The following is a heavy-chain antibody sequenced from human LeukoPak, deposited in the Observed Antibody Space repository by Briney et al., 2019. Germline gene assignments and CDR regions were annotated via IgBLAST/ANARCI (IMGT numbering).Heavy chain of an antibody. CDR2: IYSGGST. D-gene: IGHD5-18*01. V-gene: IGHV3-66*01. Sequence: PGGSLRLSCAASGFTFSSYWMSWVRQAPGKGLESVSVIYSGGSTYYADSVKGRFTISRDNSKNTLYLQMNSLRAEDTAVYYCARGSADTGSYSYDFWGQGTLVTVSS. J-gene: IGHJ4*02. CDR1: GFTFSSYW. CDR3: ARGSADTGSYSYDF.